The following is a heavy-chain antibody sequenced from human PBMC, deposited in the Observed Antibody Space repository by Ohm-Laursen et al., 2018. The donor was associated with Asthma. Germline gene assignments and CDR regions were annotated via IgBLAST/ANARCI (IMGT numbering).Heavy chain of an antibody. V-gene: IGHV3-64D*08. Sequence: SLRLSCAASGFTFSSYAMHWVRQAPGKGLEYVSAISSNGGSTYYADSVKGRFTISRDNSKNTLYLQMSSLRAEDTAVYYCVKDSLKEQLGGVFDYWGQGTLVTVSS. J-gene: IGHJ4*02. CDR2: ISSNGGST. CDR1: GFTFSSYA. D-gene: IGHD6-13*01. CDR3: VKDSLKEQLGGVFDY.